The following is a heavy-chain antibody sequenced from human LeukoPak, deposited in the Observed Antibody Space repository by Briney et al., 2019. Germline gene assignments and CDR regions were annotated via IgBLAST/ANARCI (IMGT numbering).Heavy chain of an antibody. V-gene: IGHV4-38-2*02. CDR1: GYSISSGYY. J-gene: IGHJ4*02. D-gene: IGHD6-19*01. CDR3: AARWGSGWYAYYFDY. CDR2: IYHSGST. Sequence: SETLSLTCTVSGYSISSGYYWGWIRQPPGKGLEWIGSIYHSGSTNYNPSLKSRVTISVDTSKNQFSLKLSSVTAADTAVYYCAARWGSGWYAYYFDYWGQGTLVTVSS.